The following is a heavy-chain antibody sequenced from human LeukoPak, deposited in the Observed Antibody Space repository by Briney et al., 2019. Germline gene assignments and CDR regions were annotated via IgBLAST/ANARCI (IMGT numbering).Heavy chain of an antibody. J-gene: IGHJ4*02. D-gene: IGHD3-22*01. Sequence: GGSLRLSCAASGFTFSSYGMHWVRQAPGKGLEWATFIRYDGSNKYYADSVKGRFTISRDNSKNTLYLQMNSLRAEDTAVYYCAKDSSVYYYDSRSLDYWGQGTLVTVSS. CDR3: AKDSSVYYYDSRSLDY. CDR1: GFTFSSYG. CDR2: IRYDGSNK. V-gene: IGHV3-30*02.